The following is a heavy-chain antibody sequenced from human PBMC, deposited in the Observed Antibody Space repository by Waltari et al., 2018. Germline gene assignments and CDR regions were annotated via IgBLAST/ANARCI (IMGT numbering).Heavy chain of an antibody. Sequence: QVQLQESGPRLVKPSETLSLTCDVSGYAINSGVYWGWFRQAPEKGLEWIATIYHDGTTFYNPSLTSRVTTSMYTSKNQISLKLKSVTAADTAVYYCTRQTRGYWTRAAGRRREAWGQGTLVT. CDR1: GYAINSGVY. CDR3: TRQTRGYWTRAAGRRREA. V-gene: IGHV4-38-2*01. D-gene: IGHD1-1*01. J-gene: IGHJ5*02. CDR2: IYHDGTT.